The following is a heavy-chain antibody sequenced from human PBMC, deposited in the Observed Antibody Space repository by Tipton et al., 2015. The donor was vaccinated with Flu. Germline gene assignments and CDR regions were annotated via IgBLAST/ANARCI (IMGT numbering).Heavy chain of an antibody. CDR1: GFTFSRYA. V-gene: IGHV3-23*01. J-gene: IGHJ4*02. D-gene: IGHD4-23*01. CDR3: AKDLLPVVVTHLNY. Sequence: GSLRLSCATSGFTFSRYAMSWVRQAPGKGLEWVSAISGSGGSTYYADSVKGRFTISRDNSKNTLYLQMNSLRAEDTAVYYCAKDLLPVVVTHLNYWGQGTLVTVSS. CDR2: ISGSGGST.